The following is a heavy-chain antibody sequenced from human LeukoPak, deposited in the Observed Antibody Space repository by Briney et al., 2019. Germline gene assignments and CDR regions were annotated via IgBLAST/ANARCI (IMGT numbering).Heavy chain of an antibody. CDR1: GFIFRSYA. Sequence: GGSLRLTCAASGFIFRSYAMSWVRQAPGKGLEWESVISGSGGRTYYADSVKGRFTISRDNSKNTLYLQMNSLRAEDTAVYYCAKDKDFDYWAREPWSPSPQ. V-gene: IGHV3-23*01. CDR2: ISGSGGRT. J-gene: IGHJ4*02. CDR3: AKDKDFDY.